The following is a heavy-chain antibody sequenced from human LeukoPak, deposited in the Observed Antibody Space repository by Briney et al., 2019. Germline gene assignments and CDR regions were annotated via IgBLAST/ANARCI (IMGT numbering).Heavy chain of an antibody. CDR3: ARVSRSGWWDDY. D-gene: IGHD6-19*01. CDR2: VSSANNYI. Sequence: KPGGSLRLSCAASGFTFSSYSMNWVRQAPGKGLEWVSSVSSANNYIYYTDSVKGRFTISRDNAKNSLYLQMNSLRAEDTAVYYCARVSRSGWWDDYWGQGTLVTVSS. V-gene: IGHV3-21*01. CDR1: GFTFSSYS. J-gene: IGHJ4*02.